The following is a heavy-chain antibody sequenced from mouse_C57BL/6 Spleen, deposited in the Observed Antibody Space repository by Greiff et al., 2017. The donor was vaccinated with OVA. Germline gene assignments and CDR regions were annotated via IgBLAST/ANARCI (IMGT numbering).Heavy chain of an antibody. CDR2: ISYDGSN. Sequence: ESGPGLVKPSQSLSLPCSVTGYSITSGYYWNWIRQFPGNKLEWMGYISYDGSNNYNPSLKNRISITRDTSKNQFFLKLNSVTTEDTATYDCARARSPFDYWGQGTTLTVSS. J-gene: IGHJ2*01. CDR3: ARARSPFDY. V-gene: IGHV3-6*01. CDR1: GYSITSGYY.